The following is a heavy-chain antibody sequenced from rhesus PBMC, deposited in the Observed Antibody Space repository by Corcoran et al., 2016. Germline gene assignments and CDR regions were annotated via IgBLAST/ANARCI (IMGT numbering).Heavy chain of an antibody. V-gene: IGHV4-173*01. CDR2: ISGSGGVT. CDR1: GGSISSHY. CDR3: AREALKYCGEYYHGVFDY. J-gene: IGHJ4*01. Sequence: QLQLQESGPGLVKPSETLSLTCAVSGGSISSHYWSWIRQPPGKGLEWIGRISGSGGVTDYNPSLKSRVTISTDPSKNQFSLKLRSVTAADTAVYYCAREALKYCGEYYHGVFDYWGQGVLVTVSS. D-gene: IGHD3-34*01.